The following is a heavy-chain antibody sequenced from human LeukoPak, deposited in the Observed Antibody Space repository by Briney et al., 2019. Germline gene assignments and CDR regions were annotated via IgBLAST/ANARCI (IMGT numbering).Heavy chain of an antibody. CDR3: ARRSYYYGSGSYYNRDDAFDI. V-gene: IGHV3-23*01. Sequence: PGGSLRLSCAASGFTFSSYAMSWVRQAPGKGLEWVSAISGSGGSTYYADSVKGRFTISRDNYKNTLYLQMNSLRAEDRAVYYCARRSYYYGSGSYYNRDDAFDIWGQGTMVTVSS. CDR2: ISGSGGST. CDR1: GFTFSSYA. J-gene: IGHJ3*02. D-gene: IGHD3-10*01.